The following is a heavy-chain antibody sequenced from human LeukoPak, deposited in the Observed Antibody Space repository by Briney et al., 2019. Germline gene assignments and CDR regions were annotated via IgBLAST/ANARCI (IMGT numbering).Heavy chain of an antibody. CDR3: ARGPPPDFDY. CDR2: IHPSGST. CDR1: GGSIRSSSYY. J-gene: IGHJ4*02. Sequence: SETLSLTCTVSGGSIRSSSYYWSWVRQPAGKGLEWIGRIHPSGSTNYNPSLKSRVTLSVDTSKNQFSLKLSSVTAADTAVYYCARGPPPDFDYWGRGTLVTVSS. V-gene: IGHV4-61*02.